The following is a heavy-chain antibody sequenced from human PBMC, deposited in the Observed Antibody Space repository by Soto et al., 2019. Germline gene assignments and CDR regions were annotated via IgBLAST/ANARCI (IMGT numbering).Heavy chain of an antibody. Sequence: QVQLQESGPGLVKPSETLFLTCTVSGGSISTYYWNWIRQPPGKGLEWIGYVYYTGNTNYNPSLKIRVTMSIHTSTNRFPQQMSSATAAATAVYYCARRYGERYAYGWCYFDVWGRSTLVT. CDR1: GGSISTYY. CDR2: VYYTGNT. CDR3: ARRYGERYAYGWCYFDV. D-gene: IGHD5-18*01. V-gene: IGHV4-59*08. J-gene: IGHJ2*01.